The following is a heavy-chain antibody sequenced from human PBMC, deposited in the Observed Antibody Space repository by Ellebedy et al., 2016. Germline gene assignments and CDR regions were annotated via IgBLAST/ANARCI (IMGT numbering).Heavy chain of an antibody. V-gene: IGHV3-7*01. D-gene: IGHD2-15*01. CDR1: GFTFSSYW. J-gene: IGHJ4*02. CDR2: IKQDGSEK. CDR3: ARGSVVAANLDF. Sequence: GESLKISXAASGFTFSSYWMSWVRQAPGKGLEWVANIKQDGSEKDYVDSVKGRFTISRDNAKNSLYLQMNSLRAEDTAVYYCARGSVVAANLDFWGQGILVTVSS.